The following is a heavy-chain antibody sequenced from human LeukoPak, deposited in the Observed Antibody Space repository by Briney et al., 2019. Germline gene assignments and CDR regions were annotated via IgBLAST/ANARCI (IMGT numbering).Heavy chain of an antibody. D-gene: IGHD6-19*01. CDR2: INHSGST. CDR1: SGSFSGYY. J-gene: IGHJ4*02. V-gene: IGHV4-34*01. Sequence: SETLSLTCAVYSGSFSGYYWSWIRQPPGKGLEWIGEINHSGSTNYNPSLKSRVTISVDTSKNQFSLKLSSVTAADTAVYYCARRGGIAVYWGQGTLVTVSS. CDR3: ARRGGIAVY.